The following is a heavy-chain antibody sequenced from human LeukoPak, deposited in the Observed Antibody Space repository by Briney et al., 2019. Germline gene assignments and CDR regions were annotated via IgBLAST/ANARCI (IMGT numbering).Heavy chain of an antibody. D-gene: IGHD6-19*01. CDR3: ARSGSWAGTFDY. CDR2: IYYRGST. CDR1: GGSISSYY. J-gene: IGHJ4*02. V-gene: IGHV4-59*01. Sequence: PSETLSLTCTVSGGSISSYYWSWIRPPPGKGLEWIGYIYYRGSTNYIPPLKSRVTISVDTSKNQFSLKLSSVTAAGTAVYYCARSGSWAGTFDYWGQGTLVTVSS.